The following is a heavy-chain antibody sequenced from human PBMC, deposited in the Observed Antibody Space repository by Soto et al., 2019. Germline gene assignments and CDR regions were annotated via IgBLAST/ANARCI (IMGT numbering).Heavy chain of an antibody. V-gene: IGHV4-31*03. Sequence: QVQLQESGPGLVKPSQTLSLTCTVSGGSISIGGYYWNWIRQHPGKGLEWIGYIYYSGSTYYNPSLKRRVTVSVDTSKNQFSLKLRSVTAADTAVYYCARSVFPWGQGTLVTVSS. J-gene: IGHJ5*02. CDR2: IYYSGST. CDR1: GGSISIGGYY. CDR3: ARSVFP.